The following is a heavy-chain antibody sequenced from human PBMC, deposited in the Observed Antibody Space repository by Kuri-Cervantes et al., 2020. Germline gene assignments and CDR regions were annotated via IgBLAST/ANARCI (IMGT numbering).Heavy chain of an antibody. CDR1: GFTFSSYD. D-gene: IGHD6-13*01. V-gene: IGHV3-13*01. CDR3: ARETPGYSSSPYFDY. CDR2: IGTAGDA. J-gene: IGHJ4*02. Sequence: GESLKISCAASGFTFSSYDMHWVRQATGKGLEWVSAIGTAGDAYYPGSVKGRFTIPGDNAKNSLYLQMNSLRAEDTAVYYCARETPGYSSSPYFDYWGQGTLVTVSS.